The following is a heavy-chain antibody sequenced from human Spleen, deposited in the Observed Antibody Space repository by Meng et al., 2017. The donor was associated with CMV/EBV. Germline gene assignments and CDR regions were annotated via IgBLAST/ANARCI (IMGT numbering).Heavy chain of an antibody. CDR3: ARVYCSSTSCYPGFDP. J-gene: IGHJ5*02. V-gene: IGHV1-2*02. Sequence: YPFTGYYMHWVRQAPGQGLEWMGWITPNSGATNYAQKFQGGVTMTRDTSISSVYMEVSRLRSDDTAVYYCARVYCSSTSCYPGFDPWGQGTLVTVSS. D-gene: IGHD2-2*01. CDR2: ITPNSGAT. CDR1: YPFTGYY.